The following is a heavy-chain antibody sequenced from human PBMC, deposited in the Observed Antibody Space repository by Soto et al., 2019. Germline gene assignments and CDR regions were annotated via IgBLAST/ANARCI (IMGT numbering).Heavy chain of an antibody. V-gene: IGHV1-3*05. J-gene: IGHJ6*02. D-gene: IGHD5-12*01. CDR2: INAGNGNT. CDR1: GYTFTSYA. CDR3: ATSYSGYDYHYYYGMDV. Sequence: QVQLVQSGAGEKKPGASVKVSCKASGYTFTSYAMHWVRHAPRQRLERMGWINAGNGNTKYSQKFQGRVTITRDTSASTAYMELSSLRSEDTAVYYCATSYSGYDYHYYYGMDVWGQGTTVTVSS.